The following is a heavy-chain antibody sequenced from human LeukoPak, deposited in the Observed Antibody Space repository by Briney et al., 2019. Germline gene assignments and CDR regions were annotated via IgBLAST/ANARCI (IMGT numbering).Heavy chain of an antibody. CDR2: IRYDGSNK. D-gene: IGHD5-18*01. V-gene: IGHV3-30*02. J-gene: IGHJ5*02. Sequence: GGSLRLSCAASGFTFSSYGMHWVRQAPGKGLEWVAFIRYDGSNKYYADSVKGRFTISRDNSKNTLYLQMNSLRAEDTAVYYCARSRPVYSYGYDPVGTWGQGTLVTVSS. CDR1: GFTFSSYG. CDR3: ARSRPVYSYGYDPVGT.